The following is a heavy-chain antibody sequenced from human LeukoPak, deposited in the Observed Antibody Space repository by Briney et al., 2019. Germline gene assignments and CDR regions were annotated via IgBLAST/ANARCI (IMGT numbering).Heavy chain of an antibody. CDR1: GYRFTSYW. CDR2: IYPGDSDT. V-gene: IGHV5-51*01. J-gene: IGHJ3*02. CDR3: ARPHLRMVRGVPDAFDI. Sequence: GASLQISCKGSGYRFTSYWIGWVRQMPGKGLEWMGIIYPGDSDTRYSPSFQGQVTISADKSISTAYLQWSSLKASDTAMYYCARPHLRMVRGVPDAFDIWGQGTMVTVSS. D-gene: IGHD3-10*01.